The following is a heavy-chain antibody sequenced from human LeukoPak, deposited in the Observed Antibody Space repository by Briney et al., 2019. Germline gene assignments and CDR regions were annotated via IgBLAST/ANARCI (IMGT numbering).Heavy chain of an antibody. CDR1: GYTFTSYD. J-gene: IGHJ4*02. CDR2: MNPNSGNT. D-gene: IGHD6-19*01. CDR3: ARGTYSSGWYTCNY. V-gene: IGHV1-8*01. Sequence: ASVKVSCKASGYTFTSYDINWVRQATGQGLERMGWMNPNSGNTGYAQKFQGRVTMTRNTSISTAYMELSSLRSEDTAVYYCARGTYSSGWYTCNYWGQGTLVTVSS.